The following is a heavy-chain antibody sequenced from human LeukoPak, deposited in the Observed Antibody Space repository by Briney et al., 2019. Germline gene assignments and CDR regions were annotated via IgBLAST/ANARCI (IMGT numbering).Heavy chain of an antibody. D-gene: IGHD1-26*01. CDR3: ARDRYSGSYLFYDY. Sequence: GASVKVSCKASGYTFTGYYMHWVRQAPGQGLEWMGWINPNSGGINYAQKFQGRVTMTRDTSISTAYMELSRLRSDDTAVYYCARDRYSGSYLFYDYWGQGTLVTVSS. V-gene: IGHV1-2*02. CDR2: INPNSGGI. CDR1: GYTFTGYY. J-gene: IGHJ4*02.